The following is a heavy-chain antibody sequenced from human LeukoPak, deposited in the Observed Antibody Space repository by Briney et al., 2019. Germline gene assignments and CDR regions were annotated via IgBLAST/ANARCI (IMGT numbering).Heavy chain of an antibody. CDR1: GYTFTGYY. J-gene: IGHJ5*02. Sequence: ASVKVSCKASGYTFTGYYMHWVRQAPGQGLEWMGWIKPNSGGTNYAQKFQGRVTMTRDTSISTAYMELSRLRSDDTAVYYCARGRRIAAERFDPWGQGTLVTVSS. CDR3: ARGRRIAAERFDP. V-gene: IGHV1-2*02. CDR2: IKPNSGGT. D-gene: IGHD6-13*01.